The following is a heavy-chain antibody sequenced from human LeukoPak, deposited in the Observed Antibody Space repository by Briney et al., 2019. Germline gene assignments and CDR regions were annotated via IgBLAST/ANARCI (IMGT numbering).Heavy chain of an antibody. Sequence: GGSLRLSCAASGFXFSSYSINWVRQAPGKGLEWVANIEQDGSEEYYVDSVKGRFTISRDNAKNSLYLQMNSLRAEDTAVYYCARGEVDSNVDYWGQGTLVTVSS. CDR2: IEQDGSEE. V-gene: IGHV3-7*05. CDR1: GFXFSSYS. D-gene: IGHD4-11*01. J-gene: IGHJ4*02. CDR3: ARGEVDSNVDY.